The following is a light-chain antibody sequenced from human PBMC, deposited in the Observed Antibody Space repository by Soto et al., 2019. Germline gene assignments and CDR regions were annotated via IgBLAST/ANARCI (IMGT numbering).Light chain of an antibody. CDR3: QQYSSYSWT. Sequence: DIQMTQSPSTLSASVGDRVTITCRASQSISNWLAWYQQKPGKAPKLLIYDASSLQSGVPSRFSGSGSGTEFILSISSLQPDDFATYYCQQYSSYSWTFGQGTKVDIK. J-gene: IGKJ1*01. CDR2: DAS. V-gene: IGKV1-5*01. CDR1: QSISNW.